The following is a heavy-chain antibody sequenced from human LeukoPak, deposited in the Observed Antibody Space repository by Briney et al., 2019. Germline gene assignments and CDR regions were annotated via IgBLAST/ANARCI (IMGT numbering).Heavy chain of an antibody. CDR1: GFTFSTCA. J-gene: IGHJ4*02. CDR3: AKVDGYYYGSGSYPFDY. CDR2: ISGSGSKT. D-gene: IGHD3-10*01. V-gene: IGHV3-23*01. Sequence: PGGSLRLSCAASGFTFSTCATNWVRQAPGKGLEWVSAISGSGSKTYYADSVKGRFTISRDNSKNTLYLQMNSLRAEDTAVYYCAKVDGYYYGSGSYPFDYWGQGTLVTVSS.